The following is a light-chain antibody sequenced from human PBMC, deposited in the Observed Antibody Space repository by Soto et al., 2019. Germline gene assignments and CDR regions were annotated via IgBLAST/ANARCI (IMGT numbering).Light chain of an antibody. V-gene: IGKV1-5*01. CDR2: DAS. J-gene: IGKJ1*01. CDR1: QTISVS. Sequence: IQMTQSPSTLSASVGDTVTITCRASQTISVSLAWYRQKPGKAPNLLIYDASTLQEGVPSRSSGSGSGTEFTLTVTRLQPDDFATYFCQQYDKYSTFGHGTKVDVK. CDR3: QQYDKYST.